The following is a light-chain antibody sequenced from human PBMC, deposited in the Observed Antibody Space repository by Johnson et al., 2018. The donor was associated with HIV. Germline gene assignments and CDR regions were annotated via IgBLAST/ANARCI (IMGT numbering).Light chain of an antibody. CDR3: GTWDKSLNTGAV. Sequence: HSVLTQPPSVSAAPGQTVTISCSGSSSNIGNNYVYWYQLLPGTAPKLLIYENNKRPSGIPDRFSGSKSGTSATLGIAGLQTGDEADYYCGTWDKSLNTGAVFGTGTKVTVL. CDR2: ENN. CDR1: SSNIGNNY. J-gene: IGLJ1*01. V-gene: IGLV1-51*02.